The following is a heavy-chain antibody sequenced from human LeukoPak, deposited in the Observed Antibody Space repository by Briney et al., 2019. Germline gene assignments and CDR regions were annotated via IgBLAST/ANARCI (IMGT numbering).Heavy chain of an antibody. Sequence: ASVKVSCKASGYTFTSYAIHWVRQAPGQRLGWMGWISAGNGNTKYSQNFQGRVTFISNTSATTAFMGLSSLRSEDAAVYYCARDSGSGNNDYWGQGTLVTVSS. D-gene: IGHD1-26*01. CDR1: GYTFTSYA. J-gene: IGHJ4*02. CDR2: ISAGNGNT. CDR3: ARDSGSGNNDY. V-gene: IGHV1-3*01.